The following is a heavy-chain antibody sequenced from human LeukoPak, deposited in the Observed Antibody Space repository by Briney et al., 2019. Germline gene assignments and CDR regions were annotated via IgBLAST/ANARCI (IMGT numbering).Heavy chain of an antibody. V-gene: IGHV1-3*01. J-gene: IGHJ3*02. Sequence: ASVKVSCKASQYTFTDYAVHWVRQAPGQRLEWMGWINAGNGNTKYSQKFQGRVTITRDTSASTAYMELSSLRSEDTAVYYCARSSSDAFDIWGQGTVVTVSS. CDR3: ARSSSDAFDI. D-gene: IGHD6-6*01. CDR2: INAGNGNT. CDR1: QYTFTDYA.